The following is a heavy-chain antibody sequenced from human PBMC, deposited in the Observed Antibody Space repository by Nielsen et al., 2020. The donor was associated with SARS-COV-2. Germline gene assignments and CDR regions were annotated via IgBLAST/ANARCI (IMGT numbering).Heavy chain of an antibody. Sequence: GESLKISCAASGFTFSSYAMSWVRQAPGKGLEWVSAISGSGGSTYYADSVKGRFTISRDNSKNTLYLQMNSLRAEDTAVYYCAKEQYYYDSSGEGYWGQGTLVTVSS. J-gene: IGHJ4*02. CDR2: ISGSGGST. V-gene: IGHV3-23*01. CDR3: AKEQYYYDSSGEGY. D-gene: IGHD3-22*01. CDR1: GFTFSSYA.